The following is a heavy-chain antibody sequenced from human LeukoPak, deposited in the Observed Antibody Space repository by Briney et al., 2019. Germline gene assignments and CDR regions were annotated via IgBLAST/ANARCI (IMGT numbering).Heavy chain of an antibody. CDR3: ARVGEFFGYNWFDP. Sequence: SETLSLTCTVSGGSISSYYWSWIRQPAGKGLEWIGRIYTSGSTNYNPSLKSRVTMSVDTSKNQFSLKLSSVTAADTAVYYCARVGEFFGYNWFDPWGQGTLVTVSS. CDR2: IYTSGST. D-gene: IGHD3-10*01. CDR1: GGSISSYY. J-gene: IGHJ5*02. V-gene: IGHV4-4*07.